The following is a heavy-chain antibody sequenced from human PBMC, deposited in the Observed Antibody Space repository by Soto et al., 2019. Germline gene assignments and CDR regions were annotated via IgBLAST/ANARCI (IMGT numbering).Heavy chain of an antibody. CDR3: AGDPDSHYNDSHASSYP. J-gene: IGHJ5*02. CDR1: GGSIRSYY. V-gene: IGHV4-59*01. D-gene: IGHD3-22*01. CDR2: IYYSGST. Sequence: SETLSLTCTVSGGSIRSYYWSRIRQPPGKGLEWIAYIYYSGSTNYNPSLKSRVTISIDTSKNQFSLRLRSDDTAVYYCAGDPDSHYNDSHASSYPWGQGTLVTVSS.